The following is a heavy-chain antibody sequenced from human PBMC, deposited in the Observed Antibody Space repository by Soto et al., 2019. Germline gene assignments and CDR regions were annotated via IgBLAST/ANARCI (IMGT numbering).Heavy chain of an antibody. J-gene: IGHJ4*02. CDR1: GGSISSGGYY. CDR3: ARDNYSSSFGY. V-gene: IGHV4-31*03. Sequence: QVQLQESGPGLVKPSQTLSLTCTVSGGSISSGGYYWSWIRQHPGKGLEWIGYIYYSGSTYYNPSLKSRVTISVDTSKNQVPLKLSSVTAADTAVYYGARDNYSSSFGYWGQGTLVTVSS. CDR2: IYYSGST. D-gene: IGHD6-6*01.